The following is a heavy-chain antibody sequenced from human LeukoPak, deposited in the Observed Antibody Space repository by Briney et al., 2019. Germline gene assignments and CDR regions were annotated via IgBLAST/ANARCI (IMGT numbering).Heavy chain of an antibody. Sequence: PSETLSLTCTVSGGSISSYYWSWLRQPPGKGLEWLGYIYYSGSTNYNPSLKRRVTISVDTSKNQFSLKLSSVTAADTGVYYCARAGYYDSSGYSDAFDIWGQGTMVTVSS. CDR1: GGSISSYY. D-gene: IGHD3-22*01. V-gene: IGHV4-59*01. CDR3: ARAGYYDSSGYSDAFDI. CDR2: IYYSGST. J-gene: IGHJ3*02.